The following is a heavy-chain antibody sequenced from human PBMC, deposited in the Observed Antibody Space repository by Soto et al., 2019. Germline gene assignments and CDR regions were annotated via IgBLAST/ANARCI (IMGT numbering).Heavy chain of an antibody. V-gene: IGHV3-30*18. CDR3: AKAAYYDSSGYYGAFDF. CDR1: GFTLSDYA. D-gene: IGHD3-22*01. Sequence: QVQVVESGGGVVQPGRSLRLSCAASGFTLSDYAMHWVRQAPGKGLEWVALISYDEDNKYYADSVKGRFAISKDNSRNTLYLQMNSLRVEDTAVYYCAKAAYYDSSGYYGAFDFWGQGTPVTVSS. J-gene: IGHJ4*02. CDR2: ISYDEDNK.